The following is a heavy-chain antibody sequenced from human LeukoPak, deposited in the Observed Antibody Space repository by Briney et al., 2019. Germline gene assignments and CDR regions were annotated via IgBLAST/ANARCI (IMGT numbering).Heavy chain of an antibody. V-gene: IGHV1-2*02. CDR3: ARLAAAGTLFDY. Sequence: ASVKVSCKASGYTFTGYYMHWVRQALGQGLEWMGWINPDSGGTNYAQKFQGRVTMTRDTSISTAYMELSRLRSDDTAVYYCARLAAAGTLFDYWGQGTLVTVSS. D-gene: IGHD6-13*01. CDR1: GYTFTGYY. CDR2: INPDSGGT. J-gene: IGHJ4*02.